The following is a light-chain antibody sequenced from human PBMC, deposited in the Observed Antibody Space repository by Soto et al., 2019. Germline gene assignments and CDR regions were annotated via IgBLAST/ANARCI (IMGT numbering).Light chain of an antibody. CDR1: QGISSW. V-gene: IGKV1-12*01. CDR3: QQTTSFPLT. CDR2: TAS. J-gene: IGKJ4*01. Sequence: DIQMTQSPSSVSASVGDRVTITCRASQGISSWLAWYQKKPGKAPKLLIFTASTLQSGVPSRFSGSGSGTEFTLTISSLQPEDFATYYCQQTTSFPLTCGGGTKVEIK.